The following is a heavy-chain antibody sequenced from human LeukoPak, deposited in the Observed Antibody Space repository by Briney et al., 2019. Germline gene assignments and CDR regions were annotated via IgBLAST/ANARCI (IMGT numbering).Heavy chain of an antibody. J-gene: IGHJ5*01. V-gene: IGHV3-23*01. CDR3: VISRSGYYCKSFGS. Sequence: GGTLTLSCAASGFTFSSYGMTWVRQAPGKGLEWVSCISGSGVSTYYAASVKGRITISRDNSKHTFYLQMTSLSAADAALSYCVISRSGYYCKSFGSLGQGNLGTGSS. CDR1: GFTFSSYG. CDR2: ISGSGVST. D-gene: IGHD3-22*01.